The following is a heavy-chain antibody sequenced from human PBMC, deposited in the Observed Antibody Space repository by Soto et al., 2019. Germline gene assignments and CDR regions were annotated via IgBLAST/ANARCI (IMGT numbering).Heavy chain of an antibody. J-gene: IGHJ4*02. CDR2: ISAHNGNT. CDR1: GYGFTTYG. V-gene: IGHV1-18*01. CDR3: ARGRYGDY. D-gene: IGHD1-1*01. Sequence: QVHLVQSGAEVKKPGASVKVSCKGSGYGFTTYGITWGRQAPGQGLEWRAWISAHNGNTNYAQKLQGRVTVTRDTSTSTAYMELRSLRADATAVYSCARGRYGDYWGQGALVTVSS.